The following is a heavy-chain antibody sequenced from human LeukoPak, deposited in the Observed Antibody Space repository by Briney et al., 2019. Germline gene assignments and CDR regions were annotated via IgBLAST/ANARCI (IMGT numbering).Heavy chain of an antibody. CDR2: ISGSGGST. D-gene: IGHD2/OR15-2a*01. J-gene: IGHJ4*02. CDR3: AKDPTSTYYFDY. CDR1: GFTVSSNY. V-gene: IGHV3-23*01. Sequence: GGSLRLSCAASGFTVSSNYMSWVRQAPGKGLEWVSAISGSGGSTYYADSVKGRFTISRDNSKNTLYLQMNSLRAEDTAVYYCAKDPTSTYYFDYWGQGTLVTVSS.